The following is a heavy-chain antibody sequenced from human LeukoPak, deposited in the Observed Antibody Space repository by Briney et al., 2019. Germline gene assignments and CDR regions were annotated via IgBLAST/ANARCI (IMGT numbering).Heavy chain of an antibody. J-gene: IGHJ4*02. CDR1: GYTFTDYY. D-gene: IGHD3-3*01. CDR3: ARERGTGISLEI. Sequence: ASAKVSCKASGYTFTDYYIHWVRQAPGQGLEWLGWISPNSGGTNYAQKFQGWVTMTRDTSISTVYMELSRLRSDDTAVYYCARERGTGISLEIWGQGTLVTVSS. CDR2: ISPNSGGT. V-gene: IGHV1-2*04.